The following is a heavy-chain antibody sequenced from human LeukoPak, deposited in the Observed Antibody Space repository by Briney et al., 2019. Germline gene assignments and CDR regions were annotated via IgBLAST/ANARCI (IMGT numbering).Heavy chain of an antibody. CDR3: ASGSGWSFGY. V-gene: IGHV4-59*12. CDR2: IYYSGNT. D-gene: IGHD6-19*01. Sequence: SETLFLTCTVSSGSISTYYWNWIRQPPGKGLEWIGYIYYSGNTNYNPSPKSRVTISLDTSKNQFSLKLTSVTAADTAVYYCASGSGWSFGYWGQGILVTVSS. CDR1: SGSISTYY. J-gene: IGHJ4*02.